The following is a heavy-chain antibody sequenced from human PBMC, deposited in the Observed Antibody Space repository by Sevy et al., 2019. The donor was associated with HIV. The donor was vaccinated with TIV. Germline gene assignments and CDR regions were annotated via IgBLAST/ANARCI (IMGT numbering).Heavy chain of an antibody. J-gene: IGHJ4*02. D-gene: IGHD3-22*01. CDR2: IYTSETI. Sequence: LSLTCNVSGGSVSSEYWSWIRQPAGKGLEWIGRIYTSETINYNPALKSRVTMSIDTSKNQISLKLTSVTAADTAVYYCAREFFYDSTDYYWPAYYFDNWGQRTLVTVSS. CDR3: AREFFYDSTDYYWPAYYFDN. CDR1: GGSVSSEY. V-gene: IGHV4-4*07.